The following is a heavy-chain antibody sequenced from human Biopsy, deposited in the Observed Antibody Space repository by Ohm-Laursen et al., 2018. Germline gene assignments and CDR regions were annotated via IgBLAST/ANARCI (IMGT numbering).Heavy chain of an antibody. D-gene: IGHD1-1*01. Sequence: SLRLSCTAPGFTFDDYAMHWVRQAPGKGLEWVSGISWRSGSRGYADSVKGRFTISRDNAKKLLYLQMNSLRAEDTALYYCAKDVRVKVQLDGMDVWGQGTTVTVSS. V-gene: IGHV3-9*01. CDR2: ISWRSGSR. CDR3: AKDVRVKVQLDGMDV. CDR1: GFTFDDYA. J-gene: IGHJ6*02.